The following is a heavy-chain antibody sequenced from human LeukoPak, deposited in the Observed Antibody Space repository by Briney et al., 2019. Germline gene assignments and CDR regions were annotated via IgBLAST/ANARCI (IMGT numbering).Heavy chain of an antibody. CDR1: GFTFSSYG. Sequence: GGSLRLSCAASGFTFSSYGMHWVRQAPGKGLEWVAVIWYDGSNKYYADSVKGRFTISRDNSKNTLYLKMNSLRAEDTAVYYCARDRGDPDYYYYGMDVWGQGTTVTVSS. V-gene: IGHV3-33*01. CDR3: ARDRGDPDYYYYGMDV. CDR2: IWYDGSNK. D-gene: IGHD3-10*01. J-gene: IGHJ6*02.